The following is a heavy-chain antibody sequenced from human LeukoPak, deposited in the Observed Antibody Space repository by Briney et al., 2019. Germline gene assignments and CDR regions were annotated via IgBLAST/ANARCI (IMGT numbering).Heavy chain of an antibody. CDR1: GGSISSGDYY. J-gene: IGHJ4*02. D-gene: IGHD4-17*01. V-gene: IGHV4-30-4*01. CDR3: ARRGATDGDYGGKEYYFDY. Sequence: KTSETLSLTCTVSGGSISSGDYYWSWIRQPPGKGLEWIGYIYYSGSTYYNPSLKSRVTISVDTSKNQFSLKLSSVTAADTAVYYCARRGATDGDYGGKEYYFDYWGQGTLVTVSS. CDR2: IYYSGST.